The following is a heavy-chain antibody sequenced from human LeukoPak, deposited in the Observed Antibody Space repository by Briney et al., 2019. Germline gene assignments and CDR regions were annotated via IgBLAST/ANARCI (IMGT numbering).Heavy chain of an antibody. D-gene: IGHD2-2*01. J-gene: IGHJ6*03. CDR3: ARSYCSSTSCSPYYYYYMDV. Sequence: SETLSLTCTVSGGSISSGGYYWSWIRQHPGKGLEWIGYIYYSGSTYYNPSLKSRVTIAVDTSKNQFSLKLSSVTAADTAVYYCARSYCSSTSCSPYYYYYMDVWGKGTTVTVSS. CDR1: GGSISSGGYY. CDR2: IYYSGST. V-gene: IGHV4-31*03.